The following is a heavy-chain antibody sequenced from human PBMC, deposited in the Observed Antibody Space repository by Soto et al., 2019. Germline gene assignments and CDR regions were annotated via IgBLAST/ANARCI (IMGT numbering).Heavy chain of an antibody. CDR3: ARGPYVIRGTISPPFAD. CDR2: ISYDGNSE. D-gene: IGHD3-10*01. V-gene: IGHV3-30-3*01. Sequence: QVQVVESGGGVVQPGGSLRLSCAASGFTFNTYAMHWVRQAPGKGLEWVALISYDGNSEYYAHSVKGRFTISRDNSKNPPLRQKNSLIVVDTDLYYCARGPYVIRGTISPPFADWGLGTLFTVSS. CDR1: GFTFNTYA. J-gene: IGHJ4*02.